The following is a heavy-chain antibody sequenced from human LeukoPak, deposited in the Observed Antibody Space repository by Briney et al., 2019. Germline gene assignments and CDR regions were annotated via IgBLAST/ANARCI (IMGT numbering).Heavy chain of an antibody. D-gene: IGHD2-2*02. CDR2: INHSGST. CDR1: GGSFSGYY. J-gene: IGHJ4*02. Sequence: SETLSLTCAVYGGSFSGYYWSWIRQPPGKGLEWIGEINHSGSTNYNPSLKSRVTRSVDTSQNQFSLKLSPVTAANTAVDYCARALGYCSSTSCYIDYWGQGTLVTVSS. CDR3: ARALGYCSSTSCYIDY. V-gene: IGHV4-34*01.